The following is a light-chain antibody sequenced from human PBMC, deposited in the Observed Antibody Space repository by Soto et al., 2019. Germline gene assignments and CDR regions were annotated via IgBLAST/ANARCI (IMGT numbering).Light chain of an antibody. CDR1: QSLSSS. Sequence: EIVMTQSPATLSVSPGEGATLSCRASQSLSSSLAWYQQKPGQAPRLLIYGASTRATGIPARFSGSGSGTDFTLTINSLEPEDFAVYYCQHRYNWPLTFGAGTKVDIK. J-gene: IGKJ4*01. V-gene: IGKV3-15*01. CDR2: GAS. CDR3: QHRYNWPLT.